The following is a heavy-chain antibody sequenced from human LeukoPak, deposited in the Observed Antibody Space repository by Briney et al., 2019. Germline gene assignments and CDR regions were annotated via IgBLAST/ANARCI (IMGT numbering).Heavy chain of an antibody. Sequence: ASVKVSCKASGGTFTSYGISWVRQAPGQGLEWMGWISAYNGNTNYAQKLQGRVTMTTDTSTSTAYMELRSLRSDDTAVYYCATVGDYGYLLVGYFQHWGQGTLVTVSS. V-gene: IGHV1-18*01. CDR3: ATVGDYGYLLVGYFQH. CDR2: ISAYNGNT. J-gene: IGHJ1*01. CDR1: GGTFTSYG. D-gene: IGHD4-17*01.